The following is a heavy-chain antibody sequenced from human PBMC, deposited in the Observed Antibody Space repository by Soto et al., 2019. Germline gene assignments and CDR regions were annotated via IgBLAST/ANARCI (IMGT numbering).Heavy chain of an antibody. CDR2: IYYSGST. CDR1: GVAMTYGGYS. CDR3: ARVGHCDNGVCFQTSGWLTQGPHCDY. V-gene: IGHV4-30-4*08. Sequence: PSETLSLTCSVSGVAMTYGGYSWSWIRQSPEKGLEWIGYIYYSGSTYYNPSLKSRVTISIDTSKNQFSLKLSSVTAADTAVYYCARVGHCDNGVCFQTSGWLTQGPHCDYWGQGALGTVSS. J-gene: IGHJ4*02. D-gene: IGHD2-8*01.